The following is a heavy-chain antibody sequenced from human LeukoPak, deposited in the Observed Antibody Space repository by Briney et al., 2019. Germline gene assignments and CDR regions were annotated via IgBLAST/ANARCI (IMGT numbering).Heavy chain of an antibody. CDR1: GFSFSSYS. V-gene: IGHV3-21*01. J-gene: IGHJ3*02. CDR3: ARVSGSERAFDI. Sequence: PGGSLRLSCAASGFSFSSYSLNWVRQAPGKGLEWVSSITSSSTYIYYADSVKGRFTVSRDNAKNSLYLQMNSLRAEDTAVYYCARVSGSERAFDIWGQGTMVTVSS. CDR2: ITSSSTYI.